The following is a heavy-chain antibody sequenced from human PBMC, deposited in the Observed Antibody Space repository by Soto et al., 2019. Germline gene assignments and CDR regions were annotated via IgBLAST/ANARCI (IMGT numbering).Heavy chain of an antibody. J-gene: IGHJ5*02. Sequence: SETLSLTCTVSGGSITNSNYYWGWIRQPPGQGLEWIGSLYYTGSTYYNPSPKSRITISIDTSKNQFSLKLSSVTAADTAVYYCARVAYYFNSSGYPSWFAPWGRGTQVTVSS. CDR2: LYYTGST. D-gene: IGHD3-22*01. V-gene: IGHV4-39*07. CDR1: GGSITNSNYY. CDR3: ARVAYYFNSSGYPSWFAP.